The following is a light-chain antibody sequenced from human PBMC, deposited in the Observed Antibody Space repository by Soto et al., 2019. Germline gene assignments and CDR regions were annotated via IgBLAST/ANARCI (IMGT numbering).Light chain of an antibody. V-gene: IGLV1-40*01. Sequence: QSALTQPPSVSGAPGQRVTISCAGSSSNIGAGYDVHWFQQLPGTAPKLLIYRNTNRPSGVPDRFSGSKSGTSASLAITGLQADDEADYYCEAYDSSLSAYVFGTGTKVTVL. CDR3: EAYDSSLSAYV. CDR2: RNT. J-gene: IGLJ1*01. CDR1: SSNIGAGYD.